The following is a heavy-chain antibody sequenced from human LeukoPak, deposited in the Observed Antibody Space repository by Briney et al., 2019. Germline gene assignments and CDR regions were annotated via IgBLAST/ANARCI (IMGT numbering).Heavy chain of an antibody. CDR2: ISYDGSNK. D-gene: IGHD1-26*01. Sequence: GGSLRLSCAASGFTFSSYGMHWVRQAPGKGLEWVAVISYDGSNKYYADSVKGRFTISRDNSKNTLYLQMNSLRAEDTAVYYCAKDGSGSYLYYYYGMDVWGQGTTVTVSS. J-gene: IGHJ6*02. CDR3: AKDGSGSYLYYYYGMDV. CDR1: GFTFSSYG. V-gene: IGHV3-30*18.